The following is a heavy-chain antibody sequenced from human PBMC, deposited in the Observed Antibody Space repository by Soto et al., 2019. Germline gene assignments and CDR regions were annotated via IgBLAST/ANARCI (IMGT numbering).Heavy chain of an antibody. Sequence: PGESLKISCKGSGYTFSTSWIGWVRQMPGKGLERMGLIHPSDSDTKYSPSFQGQVTISADKSITTAYLQWSSLKASDTAIYYCARTYGRRIDYWGQGTLVTVSS. J-gene: IGHJ4*02. CDR1: GYTFSTSW. CDR3: ARTYGRRIDY. V-gene: IGHV5-51*01. D-gene: IGHD3-16*01. CDR2: IHPSDSDT.